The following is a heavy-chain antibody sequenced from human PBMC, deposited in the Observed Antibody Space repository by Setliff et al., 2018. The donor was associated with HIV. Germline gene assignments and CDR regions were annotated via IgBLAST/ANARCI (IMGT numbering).Heavy chain of an antibody. CDR1: GGSISTYY. D-gene: IGHD5-18*01. Sequence: PSETLSLTCIVSGGSISTYYWSCIRQSPGKGLEWIGYIYYSGSTKYNPSLKRRLTIPVDTSKNQFSLKLRSVTASDTAFYYCARGVTHPPPFGAFDIWGLGTLVTVSS. CDR3: ARGVTHPPPFGAFDI. J-gene: IGHJ3*02. V-gene: IGHV4-59*01. CDR2: IYYSGST.